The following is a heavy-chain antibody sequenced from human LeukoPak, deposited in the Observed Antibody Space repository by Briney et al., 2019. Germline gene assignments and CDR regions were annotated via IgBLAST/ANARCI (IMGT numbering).Heavy chain of an antibody. D-gene: IGHD1-7*01. Sequence: GGSLRLSCAVSGITFSDYWMSWVRQPPGKGLEWVANINHDGNEKYYVDSVMGRFTISRDNAKNSLYLQMNSLSVEDTAVYFCARSPATGTTDFWGQGTLVTVSS. J-gene: IGHJ4*02. CDR2: INHDGNEK. V-gene: IGHV3-7*01. CDR1: GITFSDYW. CDR3: ARSPATGTTDF.